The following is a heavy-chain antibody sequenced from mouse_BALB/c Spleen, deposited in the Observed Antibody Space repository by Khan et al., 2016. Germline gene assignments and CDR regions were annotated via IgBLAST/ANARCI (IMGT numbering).Heavy chain of an antibody. CDR2: IDPANGNF. Sequence: VQLQQSGAELVKPGASVTLSCTASGFNIKDTYLHWVKQRPEQGLEWIGRIDPANGNFKFDPKFQGKATIKADTYSNTTYLQLSGLTSEDTAVNYFARRNSPFDYWGQGTALTVSS. CDR3: ARRNSPFDY. CDR1: GFNIKDTY. J-gene: IGHJ2*01. V-gene: IGHV14-3*02.